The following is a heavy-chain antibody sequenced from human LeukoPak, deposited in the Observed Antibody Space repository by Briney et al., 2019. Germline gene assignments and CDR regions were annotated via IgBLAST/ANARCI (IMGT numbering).Heavy chain of an antibody. J-gene: IGHJ4*02. V-gene: IGHV1-2*02. CDR1: GFDFVTSV. CDR2: INTRSGGT. CDR3: ARVQCCDVGKSFLFDY. D-gene: IGHD1-26*01. Sequence: ASVKVSCKTSGFDFVTSVIHWVRQAPGQGLEWMGWINTRSGGTRYAQNFQGRVSMTRDTSISTAYMELSSLTSDDTAVFYCARVQCCDVGKSFLFDYWGQGTLVTASS.